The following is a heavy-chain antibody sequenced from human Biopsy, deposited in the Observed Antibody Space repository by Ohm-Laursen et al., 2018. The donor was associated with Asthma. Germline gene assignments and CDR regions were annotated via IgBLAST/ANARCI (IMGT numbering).Heavy chain of an antibody. CDR3: VRGSSSWHHGPFHYYYGLDV. D-gene: IGHD6-13*01. J-gene: IGHJ6*02. V-gene: IGHV4-39*01. CDR1: SGSGGYMRSGNYY. Sequence: GTLSLTCSLSSGSGGYMRSGNYYWGWIRQPPGKGLERIGSFYYSGTTYYNPSLENRVTVPADTTKNQFSLKLNSVTAADTAVYYCVRGSSSWHHGPFHYYYGLDVWGQGTTATVSS. CDR2: FYYSGTT.